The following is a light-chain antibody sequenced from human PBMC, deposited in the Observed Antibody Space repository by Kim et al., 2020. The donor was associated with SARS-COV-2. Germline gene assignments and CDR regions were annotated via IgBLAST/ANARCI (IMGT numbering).Light chain of an antibody. CDR1: QSLSDW. CDR3: QQYTSYST. Sequence: LSASIGYRVTITCRASQSLSDWLAWYQQKPGKAPKLLIYDTSTLQSGVPSRFSGSRSGTEFTLTISSLQPDDFATYYCQQYTSYSTFGQGTKLEI. CDR2: DTS. V-gene: IGKV1-5*01. J-gene: IGKJ2*01.